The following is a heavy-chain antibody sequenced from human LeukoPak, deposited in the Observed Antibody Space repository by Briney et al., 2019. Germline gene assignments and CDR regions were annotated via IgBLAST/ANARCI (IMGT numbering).Heavy chain of an antibody. CDR3: ARGGGGYWDDIDY. Sequence: AGGSLRLSCAASGFTLSSYGMHWVRQAPGKGLEWVAVISYDGTNKYYADSVKGRFTMSRDNAKNTLLLQMNSLRAEDTAVYYCARGGGGYWDDIDYWGQGTLVTVSS. CDR2: ISYDGTNK. CDR1: GFTLSSYG. V-gene: IGHV3-33*08. D-gene: IGHD1-26*01. J-gene: IGHJ4*02.